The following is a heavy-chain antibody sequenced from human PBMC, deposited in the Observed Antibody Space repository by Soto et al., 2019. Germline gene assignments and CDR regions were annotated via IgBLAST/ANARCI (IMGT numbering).Heavy chain of an antibody. J-gene: IGHJ3*01. CDR2: FDPEDGET. D-gene: IGHD3-22*01. Sequence: VNVSCKVSGYTLTELSMHWVRQAPGKGLEWMGGFDPEDGETIYAQKFQGRVTMTEDTSTDTAYMELSSLRSEDTAVYYCATLFSPSDYYDSSGLWGQGTMVTVSS. CDR3: ATLFSPSDYYDSSGL. CDR1: GYTLTELS. V-gene: IGHV1-24*01.